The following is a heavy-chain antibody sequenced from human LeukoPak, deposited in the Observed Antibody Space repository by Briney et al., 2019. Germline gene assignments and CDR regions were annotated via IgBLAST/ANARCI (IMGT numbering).Heavy chain of an antibody. D-gene: IGHD5-18*01. Sequence: QPGGSLRLSCAASGFTFDDYTMHWVRQAPGKGLEWVSLISWDGGSTYYADSVKGRFTISRDNAKNSLYLQMNSLRAEDTALYYCAKDSTAWIQLGNDYWGQGTLVTVSS. V-gene: IGHV3-43*01. J-gene: IGHJ4*02. CDR1: GFTFDDYT. CDR2: ISWDGGST. CDR3: AKDSTAWIQLGNDY.